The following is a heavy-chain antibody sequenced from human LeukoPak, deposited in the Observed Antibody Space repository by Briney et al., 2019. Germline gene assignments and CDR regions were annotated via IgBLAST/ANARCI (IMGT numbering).Heavy chain of an antibody. CDR1: GFTVSSNH. V-gene: IGHV3-66*01. D-gene: IGHD6-6*01. Sequence: AGGSLRLSCAASGFTVSSNHMNWVRQAPGKGLEWVSIIYTGGTTHYADSLKDRFTISRDDSINTLYLQMNSLRAEDTAVYYCARDSSSFYFDYWGQGTLVTVSS. CDR3: ARDSSSFYFDY. CDR2: IYTGGTT. J-gene: IGHJ4*02.